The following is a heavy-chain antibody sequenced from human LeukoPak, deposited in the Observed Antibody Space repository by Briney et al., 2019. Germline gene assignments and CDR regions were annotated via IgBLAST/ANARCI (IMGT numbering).Heavy chain of an antibody. CDR2: IKQEGTSK. CDR1: GLTFSSFW. Sequence: GGSLRLSCAASGLTFSSFWTGWVRQAPGKGREWVANIKQEGTSKYYVDSVMGRFTISRDNAENSVYLQMNSLSAGDTAVYYCARHGDYCFDLWGPGTRVTVSS. J-gene: IGHJ4*02. D-gene: IGHD2-21*01. CDR3: ARHGDYCFDL. V-gene: IGHV3-7*02.